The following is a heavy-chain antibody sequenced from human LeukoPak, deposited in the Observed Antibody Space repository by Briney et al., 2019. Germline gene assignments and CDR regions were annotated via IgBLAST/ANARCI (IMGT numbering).Heavy chain of an antibody. V-gene: IGHV1-69*05. CDR2: IIPIFGTA. Sequence: ASVKVSCKASGGTFSSYAISWVRQAPGQGLEWMGRIIPIFGTANYAQKFQGRVTITTDESTSTAYMELSSLRSEDTAVYYCARVRGSSLAGYYYYYYMDVWGKGTTVTVSS. CDR1: GGTFSSYA. J-gene: IGHJ6*03. CDR3: ARVRGSSLAGYYYYYYMDV. D-gene: IGHD6-13*01.